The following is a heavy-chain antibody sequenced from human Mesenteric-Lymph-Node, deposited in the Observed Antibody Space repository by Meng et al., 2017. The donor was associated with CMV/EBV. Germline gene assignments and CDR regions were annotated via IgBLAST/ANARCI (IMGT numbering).Heavy chain of an antibody. D-gene: IGHD5-18*01. CDR2: INQDGSER. CDR1: GFTFSSYW. J-gene: IGHJ6*02. Sequence: LSLTCAASGFTFSSYWMSWVRQAPGKGLEWVANINQDGSERYYVDSVKGRFTISRDDARNSLNLRMNSLRAEDTAVYYCARSTGGYTSGYFNYYYGMDVWGQGTTVTVSS. CDR3: ARSTGGYTSGYFNYYYGMDV. V-gene: IGHV3-7*01.